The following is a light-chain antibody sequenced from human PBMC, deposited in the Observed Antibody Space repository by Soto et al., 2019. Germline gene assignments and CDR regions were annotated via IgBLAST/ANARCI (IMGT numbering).Light chain of an antibody. Sequence: ELVMTQSPATLSVSPGERGTLSCRASQTLGSNVAWYQQKPGQAPRLLIYDASTTASGVPARFSGGGSGTEFTLTNSSVQSEDCAVYYCQHYNTWPLSFGVGTKVEI. V-gene: IGKV3-15*01. CDR1: QTLGSN. CDR2: DAS. J-gene: IGKJ4*01. CDR3: QHYNTWPLS.